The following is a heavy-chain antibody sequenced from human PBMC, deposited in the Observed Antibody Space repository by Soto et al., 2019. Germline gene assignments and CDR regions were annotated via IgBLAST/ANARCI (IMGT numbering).Heavy chain of an antibody. D-gene: IGHD6-19*01. CDR2: ISAYNGNT. J-gene: IGHJ5*02. CDR3: ARDGSSSGWYNNWFDP. V-gene: IGHV1-18*01. Sequence: ASVKVSCKASGYTFTSYGISWVRQAPGQGLEWMGWISAYNGNTNYAQKLQGRATMTTDTSTSTAYMELRSLRSDDTAVYYCARDGSSSGWYNNWFDPWGQGTLVTVSS. CDR1: GYTFTSYG.